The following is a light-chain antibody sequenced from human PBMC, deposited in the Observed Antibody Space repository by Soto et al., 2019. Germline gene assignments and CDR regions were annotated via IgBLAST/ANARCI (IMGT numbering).Light chain of an antibody. CDR1: QSVSSN. CDR2: GAS. CDR3: QHRANWPPWIT. V-gene: IGKV3-15*01. Sequence: EIVMTQSPATLSVSPGERATLSCRASQSVSSNLAWYQQKPGQAPRLLIYGASTRATGIPARFSGSGSGTDFTLTISRLEPEDFALYYCQHRANWPPWITFGQGTRLEI. J-gene: IGKJ5*01.